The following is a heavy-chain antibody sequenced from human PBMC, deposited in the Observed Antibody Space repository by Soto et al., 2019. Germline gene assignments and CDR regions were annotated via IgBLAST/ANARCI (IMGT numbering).Heavy chain of an antibody. D-gene: IGHD3-10*01. Sequence: HPGGSLRLSCAASGFTFSSYAMSWVRQAPGKGLEWVSAISGSGGSTYYADSVKGRFTISRDNSKNTLYLQMNSLRAEDTAVYYCATRASGTYYTPSYYFDYWGQGTLVTVSS. CDR1: GFTFSSYA. V-gene: IGHV3-23*01. J-gene: IGHJ4*02. CDR3: ATRASGTYYTPSYYFDY. CDR2: ISGSGGST.